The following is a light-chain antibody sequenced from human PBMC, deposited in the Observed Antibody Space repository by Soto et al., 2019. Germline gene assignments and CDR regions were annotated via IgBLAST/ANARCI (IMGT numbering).Light chain of an antibody. CDR2: WAS. Sequence: DTVMTQSPDSLAVSLGERATINCKSSQSVLYSSNNKNYLAWYQQKPGQPPKLLIYWASTRESGVPDRFSGSGSGTDFTLSISSLPAEDVAVYYCQQYYSTPVTFGGGTKVEIK. CDR1: QSVLYSSNNKNY. J-gene: IGKJ4*01. V-gene: IGKV4-1*01. CDR3: QQYYSTPVT.